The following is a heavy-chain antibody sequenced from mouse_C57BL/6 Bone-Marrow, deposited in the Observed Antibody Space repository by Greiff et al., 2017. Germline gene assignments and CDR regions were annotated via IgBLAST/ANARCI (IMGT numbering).Heavy chain of an antibody. CDR2: IYPNSGST. Sequence: QVQLQQPGAELVKPGASVKLSCKASGYTFTSYWMHWVKQRPGQGLEWIGMIYPNSGSTNYNEKFKSKATLTVDKSSSTAYMQLSSLTSEDSAVYYCARGATAPGDFDYWGQGTTLTVSS. D-gene: IGHD1-2*01. V-gene: IGHV1-64*01. CDR3: ARGATAPGDFDY. J-gene: IGHJ2*01. CDR1: GYTFTSYW.